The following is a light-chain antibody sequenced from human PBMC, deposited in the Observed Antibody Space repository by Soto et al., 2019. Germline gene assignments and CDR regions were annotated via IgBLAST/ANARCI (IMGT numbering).Light chain of an antibody. J-gene: IGKJ2*01. CDR1: QSVSRD. CDR3: QQRSNWPYT. V-gene: IGKV3-11*01. Sequence: EIVLTQSPATLSLSPGERATLSCRASQSVSRDLAWYQQKPGQAPRLLIYDASNSATGIPARFSASGSGTDFTLTIGSLEPEDFAVYYCQQRSNWPYTFGQGTKLEIK. CDR2: DAS.